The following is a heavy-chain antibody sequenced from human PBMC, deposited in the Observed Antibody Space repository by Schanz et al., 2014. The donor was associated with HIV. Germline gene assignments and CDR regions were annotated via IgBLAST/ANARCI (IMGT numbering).Heavy chain of an antibody. Sequence: EVQLVESGGGLVKPGGSLRLSCAASGFTFSSYSMNWVRQAPGKGLEWVSSISSSSSFIYYADSVKGRFTISRDNAKNSLYLQMNSLRAEDTAVYYCARDPARSYEPWSGYWYGMDVGGQGTTVIVSS. J-gene: IGHJ6*02. CDR1: GFTFSSYS. CDR3: ARDPARSYEPWSGYWYGMDV. D-gene: IGHD3-3*01. CDR2: ISSSSSFI. V-gene: IGHV3-21*01.